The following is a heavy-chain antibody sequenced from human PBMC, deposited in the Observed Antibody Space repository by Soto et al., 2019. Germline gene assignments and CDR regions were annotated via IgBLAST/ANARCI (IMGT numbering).Heavy chain of an antibody. CDR3: ASALGFGESSPVLDF. J-gene: IGHJ3*01. D-gene: IGHD3-10*01. CDR2: IYPGDSDT. CDR1: GYSFTSYW. V-gene: IGHV5-51*01. Sequence: GESLKISCKGSGYSFTSYWIGWVRLMPGKGLEWMGIIYPGDSDTRYSPSFQGQVTISADKSISTAYLQWSSLKASDTAFFYCASALGFGESSPVLDFWGQGTMVPVS.